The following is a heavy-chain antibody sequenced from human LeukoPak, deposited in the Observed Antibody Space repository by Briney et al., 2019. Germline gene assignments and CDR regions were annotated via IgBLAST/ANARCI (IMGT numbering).Heavy chain of an antibody. CDR3: ARLKFYDSTGYSPGYYMDV. CDR1: GGAIISYY. V-gene: IGHV4-4*07. CDR2: IYPTGNT. Sequence: SETLSLTCSVSGGAIISYYWSWIRQPAGKGPEWIGRIYPTGNTDYNPSLKTRVTMSTDLSKKQFSLRLRSVTAEDTAVYYCARLKFYDSTGYSPGYYMDVWGKGTAVTVSS. D-gene: IGHD3-22*01. J-gene: IGHJ6*03.